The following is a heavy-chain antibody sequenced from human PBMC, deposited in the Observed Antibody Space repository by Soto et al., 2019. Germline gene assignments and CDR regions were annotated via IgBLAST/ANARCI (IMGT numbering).Heavy chain of an antibody. J-gene: IGHJ2*01. Sequence: QVQVVQSGAEVKKPGASLKVAGKASGNTFTTFGRSWGRQAPAQGLEWMGWISADNGDTNSAQKVQDRVTMTTDTSTNTAYMELRSLTSDDTAVYYCARCYCSAGSCFTCWHFDLWGRGTLVTISS. CDR3: ARCYCSAGSCFTCWHFDL. D-gene: IGHD2-15*01. V-gene: IGHV1-18*01. CDR2: ISADNGDT. CDR1: GNTFTTFG.